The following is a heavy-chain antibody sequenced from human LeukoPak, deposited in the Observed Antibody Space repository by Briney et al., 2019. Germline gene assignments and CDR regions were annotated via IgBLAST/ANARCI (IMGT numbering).Heavy chain of an antibody. V-gene: IGHV3-30*18. CDR2: ISYDGSNK. D-gene: IGHD5-18*01. CDR1: GFTFSSYG. J-gene: IGHJ4*02. CDR3: AKRGYSYGYIDY. Sequence: GGSLRLSCAASGFTFSSYGMHWVRQAPGKGLEWVAVISYDGSNKYYADSVKGRFTISRDNSKNTLYLQMSSLRAEDTAVYYCAKRGYSYGYIDYWGQGTLVTVSS.